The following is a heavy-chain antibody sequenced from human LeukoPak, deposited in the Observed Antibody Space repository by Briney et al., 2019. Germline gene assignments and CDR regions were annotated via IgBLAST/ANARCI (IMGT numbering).Heavy chain of an antibody. CDR2: IYCTGTT. J-gene: IGHJ4*02. D-gene: IGHD3-22*01. CDR3: ARNYYDSSGYFRRANYYFDY. Sequence: SETLPLTCTVSGYSISSGYYWGWIRQPPGKGLEWIGSIYCTGTTDYNPSLKSRVTMSVDTSKNQFSLKLSSVTAADTAMYYCARNYYDSSGYFRRANYYFDYWGQGTLVTVSS. V-gene: IGHV4-38-2*02. CDR1: GYSISSGYY.